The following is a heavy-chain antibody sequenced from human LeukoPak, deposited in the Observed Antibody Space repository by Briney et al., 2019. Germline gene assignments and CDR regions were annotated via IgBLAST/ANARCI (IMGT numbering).Heavy chain of an antibody. Sequence: PSETLSLTCTVSGGSFTDYFWGWIRQPPGKGLEWIGSIYCSGRTFYNPSLKNRVSISLDTSKGQFSLNLDSVTAADTAVYFCTRDRAHGTQDYWGQGTLVTVS. V-gene: IGHV4-39*07. J-gene: IGHJ4*02. CDR3: TRDRAHGTQDY. D-gene: IGHD1-26*01. CDR1: GGSFTDYF. CDR2: IYCSGRT.